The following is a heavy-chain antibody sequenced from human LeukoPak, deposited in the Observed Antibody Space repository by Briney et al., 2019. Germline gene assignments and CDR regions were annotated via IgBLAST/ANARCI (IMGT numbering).Heavy chain of an antibody. CDR1: GFTFSSYW. D-gene: IGHD1-26*01. Sequence: HPGGSLRLSCAASGFTFSSYWMSWVRQAPGKGLEWVANIKQDGSEKYYVDSVKGRFTISRDNAKNSLYLQMNSLRAEDTAVYYCARAWSYSGSYYGMDVWGQGTTVTVSS. J-gene: IGHJ6*02. CDR2: IKQDGSEK. CDR3: ARAWSYSGSYYGMDV. V-gene: IGHV3-7*01.